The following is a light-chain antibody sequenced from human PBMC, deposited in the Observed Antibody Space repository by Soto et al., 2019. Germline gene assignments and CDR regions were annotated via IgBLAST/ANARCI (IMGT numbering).Light chain of an antibody. V-gene: IGKV3-11*01. CDR1: QSVGND. Sequence: TVLTQSPATLSLSPGERATLSCRASQSVGNDLAWYQQKPGQAPRLLIYDASNRATGIPARFSGSGSGTDFTLTISSLEPEDFAVYYCQQRNNWAFGQGTKVEIK. CDR2: DAS. J-gene: IGKJ1*01. CDR3: QQRNNWA.